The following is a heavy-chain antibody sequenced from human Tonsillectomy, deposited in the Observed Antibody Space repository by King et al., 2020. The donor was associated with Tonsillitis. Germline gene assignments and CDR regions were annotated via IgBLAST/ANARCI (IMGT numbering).Heavy chain of an antibody. CDR1: GFTFSDHY. J-gene: IGHJ3*02. CDR2: TRNKAHTYTP. Sequence: VQLVESGGGLVQPGGSLRLSCAASGFTFSDHYMDWVRQAPGKGLEWVGRTRNKAHTYTPEYAASVKGRFTIPRDDSKNSLYLQMNSLKTEDTAVYVCARGGLSYASGTYYYSSAFDSWGHGTMVTVSS. D-gene: IGHD3-10*01. CDR3: ARGGLSYASGTYYYSSAFDS. V-gene: IGHV3-72*01.